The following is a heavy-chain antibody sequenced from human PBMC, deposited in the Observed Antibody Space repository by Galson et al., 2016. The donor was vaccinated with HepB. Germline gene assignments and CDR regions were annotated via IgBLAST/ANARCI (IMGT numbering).Heavy chain of an antibody. CDR2: IFSGGGI. CDR3: AKAAGYGYGRFAVDV. Sequence: SLRLSCAASGFSVSKKYMNWVRRAPGKGLEWVSIIFSGGGIGYADSVKGRCTISRDNSKNSLYLQLHSLRPDDTALYYCAKAAGYGYGRFAVDVWGQGTTVTVSS. V-gene: IGHV3-53*05. CDR1: GFSVSKKY. J-gene: IGHJ6*02. D-gene: IGHD5-18*01.